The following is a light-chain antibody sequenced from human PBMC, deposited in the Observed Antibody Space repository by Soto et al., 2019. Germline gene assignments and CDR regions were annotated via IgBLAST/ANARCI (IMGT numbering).Light chain of an antibody. CDR3: QQYNHWPPT. CDR2: GAS. J-gene: IGKJ1*01. V-gene: IGKV3-15*01. CDR1: QSATSN. Sequence: EIVMTQSPATLSVSPGERVTLSCRASQSATSNLAWYQQKPGQAPILLIFGASARATGLPARFSGSGSGTEFTLTITILGSEGFAVYYYQQYNHWPPTFGHGTKVDIK.